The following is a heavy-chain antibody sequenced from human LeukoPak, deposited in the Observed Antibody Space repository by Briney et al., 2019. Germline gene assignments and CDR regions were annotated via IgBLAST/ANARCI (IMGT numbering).Heavy chain of an antibody. V-gene: IGHV3-30-3*01. CDR1: GFTFSSYA. CDR2: ISYDGSNK. D-gene: IGHD3-22*01. CDR3: AREWGPYYYDSSGSMGDY. Sequence: GGSLRLSCAASGFTFSSYAMHWVRQAPGKGLEWVAVISYDGSNKYYADSVKGRFTISRDNSKNTLYLQMNSLRAEDTAVYYCAREWGPYYYDSSGSMGDYWGQGTLVTVSS. J-gene: IGHJ4*02.